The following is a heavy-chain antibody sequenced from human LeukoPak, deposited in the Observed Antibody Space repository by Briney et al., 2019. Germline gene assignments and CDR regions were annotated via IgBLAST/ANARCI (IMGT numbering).Heavy chain of an antibody. CDR1: GFTFDDYA. Sequence: GGSLRLSCAASGFTFDDYAMHWVRQAPGKGLEWVSSINNSGGTTYFADSVKGRFTISRDNSKNTLYLQMNSLRAEDTAVYYCAKLTLLGYCSGGSCYDRRVFDYWGQGTLVTVSS. D-gene: IGHD2-15*01. J-gene: IGHJ4*02. V-gene: IGHV3-23*01. CDR3: AKLTLLGYCSGGSCYDRRVFDY. CDR2: INNSGGTT.